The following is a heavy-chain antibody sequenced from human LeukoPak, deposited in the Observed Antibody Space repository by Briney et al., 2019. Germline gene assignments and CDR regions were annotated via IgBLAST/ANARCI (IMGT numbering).Heavy chain of an antibody. Sequence: PSETLSLTCAVYGGSFSGYYWSWIRQPPGKGLEWIGEINHSGSTNYNPSLKSRVTISVDTSKNQFSLKLSSVTAADTAVYYCARDAVGASFDYWGQGTLVTVSS. J-gene: IGHJ4*02. D-gene: IGHD1-26*01. CDR1: GGSFSGYY. CDR3: ARDAVGASFDY. CDR2: INHSGST. V-gene: IGHV4-34*01.